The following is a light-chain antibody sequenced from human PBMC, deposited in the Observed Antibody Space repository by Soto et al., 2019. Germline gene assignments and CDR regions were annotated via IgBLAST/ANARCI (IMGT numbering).Light chain of an antibody. Sequence: QSVLTQPPSASGTPGQRVSISCSGSTSNIGRNDVNWYQQLPGTAPKLLIYGHNQRPSGVPDRFSGSKSDNTASLTISGLQAEDEADYYCCSYAGRYTYVFGTGTKVTVL. V-gene: IGLV1-44*01. J-gene: IGLJ1*01. CDR1: TSNIGRND. CDR3: CSYAGRYTYV. CDR2: GHN.